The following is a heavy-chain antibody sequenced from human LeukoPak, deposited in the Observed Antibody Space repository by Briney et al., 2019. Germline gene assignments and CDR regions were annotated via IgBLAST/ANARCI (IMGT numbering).Heavy chain of an antibody. J-gene: IGHJ4*02. CDR3: STLTSRYLSDS. Sequence: GGSLRLSCAASGFTFTNAWMNWVRQAPGKGQEWVGRIKSKADGETIDYAAPVKGRFTFSRDDSKNMLYLQMNGLKSEDTAVYYCSTLTSRYLSDSWGQGSLVTVSS. CDR2: IKSKADGETI. CDR1: GFTFTNAW. V-gene: IGHV3-15*07. D-gene: IGHD3-9*01.